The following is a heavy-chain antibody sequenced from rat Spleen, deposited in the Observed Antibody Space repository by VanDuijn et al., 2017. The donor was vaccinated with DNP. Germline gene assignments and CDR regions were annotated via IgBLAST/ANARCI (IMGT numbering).Heavy chain of an antibody. J-gene: IGHJ4*01. V-gene: IGHV5S13*01. CDR2: ITTDGANT. CDR3: TRDNYSSYMPYYYVMDA. CDR1: GFTFTNYG. Sequence: EVQLVESGGGLVQPGRSLKLSCAASGFTFTNYGMAWVRQAPTRGLEWVASITTDGANTYYRDSVKGRFTISRDKTRNTQYLQMDSLRSEDTATYYCTRDNYSSYMPYYYVMDAWGQGTSVTVSS. D-gene: IGHD1-2*01.